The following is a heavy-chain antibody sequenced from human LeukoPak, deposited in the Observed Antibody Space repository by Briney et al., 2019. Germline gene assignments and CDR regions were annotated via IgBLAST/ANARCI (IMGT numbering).Heavy chain of an antibody. CDR1: GYTFTSYD. CDR3: ARCGGYDEPFDY. Sequence: ASVKVSCEASGYTFTSYDINWVRQATGQGLEWMGWMNPNSGNTGYAQKFQGRVTMTRNTSISTAYMELSSLRSEDTAVYYCARCGGYDEPFDYWGQGTLVTVSS. V-gene: IGHV1-8*01. J-gene: IGHJ4*02. D-gene: IGHD5-12*01. CDR2: MNPNSGNT.